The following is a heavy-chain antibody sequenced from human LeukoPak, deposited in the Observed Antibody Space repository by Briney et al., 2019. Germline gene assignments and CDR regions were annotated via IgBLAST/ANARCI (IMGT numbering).Heavy chain of an antibody. CDR2: IYPGDSDT. J-gene: IGHJ4*02. CDR1: GYSFTSYW. CDR3: ARHAAAHEGPFVDY. V-gene: IGHV5-51*01. D-gene: IGHD2-2*01. Sequence: GESLKISCKGSGYSFTSYWIVWLRQMPGKGLEWMGIIYPGDSDTRYSPSFQGQVTISADKSINTAYLQWSSLKASDTAMYYCARHAAAHEGPFVDYWGQGTLVTVSS.